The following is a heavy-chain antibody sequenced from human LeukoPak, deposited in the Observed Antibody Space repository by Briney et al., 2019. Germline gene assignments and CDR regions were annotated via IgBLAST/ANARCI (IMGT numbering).Heavy chain of an antibody. V-gene: IGHV3-23*01. CDR3: AKDRAGAYSSGGTGFDY. CDR2: TSGSGGST. CDR1: GFTFSSYA. Sequence: GRSLRLSCAASGFTFSSYAMSWVRQAPGKGLEWVSVTSGSGGSTSYADSVKGRFTISRDNSKNTLYLQMNSLRAEDTAVYYCAKDRAGAYSSGGTGFDYWGQGTLVTVSS. D-gene: IGHD6-19*01. J-gene: IGHJ4*02.